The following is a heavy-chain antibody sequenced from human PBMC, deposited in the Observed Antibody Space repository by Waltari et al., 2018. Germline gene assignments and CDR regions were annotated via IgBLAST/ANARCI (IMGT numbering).Heavy chain of an antibody. CDR1: GFTFDDYA. Sequence: EVQLVESGGGLVQPGRSLRLSCAASGFTFDDYAMHWVRQAPGKGLEWVSGISWNSGSIGYADSVKGRFTISRDNAKNSLYLQMNSLRAEDTALYYCAKDKSIAARDFDYWGQGTLVTVSS. CDR2: ISWNSGSI. V-gene: IGHV3-9*01. D-gene: IGHD6-6*01. CDR3: AKDKSIAARDFDY. J-gene: IGHJ4*02.